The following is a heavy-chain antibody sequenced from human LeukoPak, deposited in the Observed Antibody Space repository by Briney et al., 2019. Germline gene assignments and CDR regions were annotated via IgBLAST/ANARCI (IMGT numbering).Heavy chain of an antibody. Sequence: SETLSLTCAVYGGSFSGYYWSWIRQPPGKGLEWIGEINHSGSTNYNPSLKSRVTISVDTSKNQFSLKLSSVTAAGTAVYYCAVSLGSSSVPYFDYWGQGTLVTVSS. CDR2: INHSGST. J-gene: IGHJ4*02. D-gene: IGHD6-6*01. V-gene: IGHV4-34*01. CDR3: AVSLGSSSVPYFDY. CDR1: GGSFSGYY.